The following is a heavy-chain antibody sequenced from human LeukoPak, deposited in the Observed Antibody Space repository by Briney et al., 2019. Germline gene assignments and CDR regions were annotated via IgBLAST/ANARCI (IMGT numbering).Heavy chain of an antibody. CDR2: IIPIFGTA. CDR3: ALERVVPNPTFDY. CDR1: GGTFSSYA. Sequence: GASVKVSCKASGGTFSSYAISWVRQAPGQGLEWMGGIIPIFGTANYAQKFQGRVTITADESTSTAYMELSSLRSEGTAVYYCALERVVPNPTFDYWGQGTLVTVSS. D-gene: IGHD3-3*01. V-gene: IGHV1-69*13. J-gene: IGHJ4*02.